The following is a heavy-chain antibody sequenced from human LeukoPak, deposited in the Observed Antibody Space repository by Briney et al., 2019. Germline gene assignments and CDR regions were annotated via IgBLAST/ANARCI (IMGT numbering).Heavy chain of an antibody. Sequence: GGSLRLSCAASGFTFSSFWMSWVRQAPGKGLEWVANINQDGSVKYHVDSVKGRFTISRDNAKNSLYLQMNSLRAEDTAVYYCARVVVTIFGVVRFDYWGQGTLVTVSS. CDR1: GFTFSSFW. V-gene: IGHV3-7*01. D-gene: IGHD3-3*01. CDR2: INQDGSVK. CDR3: ARVVVTIFGVVRFDY. J-gene: IGHJ4*02.